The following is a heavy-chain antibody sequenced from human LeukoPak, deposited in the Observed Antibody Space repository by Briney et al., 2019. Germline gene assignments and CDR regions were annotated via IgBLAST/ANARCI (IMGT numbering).Heavy chain of an antibody. CDR2: ISFDGSNK. J-gene: IGHJ6*02. Sequence: PGRSLRLSCAASGFTFSSYGMHWVRQAPGKGLEWVAVISFDGSNKFYADSVKGRFTISRDNSKNTLYLQMNSLGAEDTAVYYCAKGGSGSYSDGMDAWGQGTTVTVSS. CDR3: AKGGSGSYSDGMDA. D-gene: IGHD3-10*01. V-gene: IGHV3-30*18. CDR1: GFTFSSYG.